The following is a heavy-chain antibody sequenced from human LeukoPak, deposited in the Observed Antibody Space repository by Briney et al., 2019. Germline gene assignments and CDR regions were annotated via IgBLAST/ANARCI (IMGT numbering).Heavy chain of an antibody. V-gene: IGHV3-23*01. Sequence: GGSLRLSCAASGFTFSSYGMRWVRQAPGKGLEWVSAISGSGGSTYYADSVKGRFTISRDNSKNTLYLQMHSLRAEDTAVYYCARDGYSYGPHFGYYYYYMDVWGKGTTVTISS. D-gene: IGHD5-18*01. CDR2: ISGSGGST. CDR1: GFTFSSYG. CDR3: ARDGYSYGPHFGYYYYYMDV. J-gene: IGHJ6*03.